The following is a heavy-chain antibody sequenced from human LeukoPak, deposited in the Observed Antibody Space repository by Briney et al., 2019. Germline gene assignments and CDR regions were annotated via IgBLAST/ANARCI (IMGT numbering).Heavy chain of an antibody. Sequence: SETLSLTCTVSGGSVSSGSYYWGWIRQPPGKGLEWIGNIYYSGSTYYNPSLKSRVTISVETSKNQFSLKLSSVTAADTAVYYCARRTWSGELLWFGELLSYWFDPWGQGTLVTVSS. CDR1: GGSVSSGSYY. CDR3: ARRTWSGELLWFGELLSYWFDP. J-gene: IGHJ5*02. CDR2: IYYSGST. V-gene: IGHV4-39*07. D-gene: IGHD3-10*01.